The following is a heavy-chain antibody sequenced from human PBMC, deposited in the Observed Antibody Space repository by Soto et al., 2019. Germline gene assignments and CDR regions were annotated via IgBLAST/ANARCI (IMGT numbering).Heavy chain of an antibody. V-gene: IGHV1-69*02. J-gene: IGHJ4*02. CDR2: IIPILGIA. CDR3: AMEYCSSTSCYRDY. D-gene: IGHD2-2*02. Sequence: QVQLVQSGAEVKKPGSSVKVSCKASGGTFSSYTISWVRQAPGQGLEWMGRIIPILGIANYAQKFQGRVXITAXKXPSTAYMELSSLRSEDTAVYYCAMEYCSSTSCYRDYWGQGTLVTVSS. CDR1: GGTFSSYT.